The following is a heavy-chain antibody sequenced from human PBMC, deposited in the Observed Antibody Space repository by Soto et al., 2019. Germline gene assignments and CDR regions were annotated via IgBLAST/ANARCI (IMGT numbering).Heavy chain of an antibody. D-gene: IGHD2-15*01. Sequence: SETLSLTCSVSDDSISTFDYFWSWIRQPPGQALEYIGYIYKSTTTYYNPSFESRVAISLDTSKSQFSLNVTSVTAADTAVYFCARGRYCLTGRCFPKWLDSWGQGTLVTVSS. J-gene: IGHJ5*01. CDR3: ARGRYCLTGRCFPKWLDS. V-gene: IGHV4-30-4*01. CDR2: IYKSTTT. CDR1: DDSISTFDYF.